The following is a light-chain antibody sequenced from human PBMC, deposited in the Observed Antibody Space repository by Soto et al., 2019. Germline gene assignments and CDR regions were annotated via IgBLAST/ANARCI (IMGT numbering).Light chain of an antibody. CDR3: QQYDKLPLT. CDR2: DAS. Sequence: IQMTQSPSSLSASVGDRVTITCQASQDIRNFLNWYQQRPGEAPNLLIYDASNLETGVPSRFSRSGSGTDFSFTITTVQPEDSAIYYCQQYDKLPLTFGQGTRLEIK. V-gene: IGKV1-33*01. CDR1: QDIRNF. J-gene: IGKJ5*01.